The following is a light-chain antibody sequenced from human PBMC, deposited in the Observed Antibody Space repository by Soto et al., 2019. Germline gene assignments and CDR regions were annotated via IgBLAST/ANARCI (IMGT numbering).Light chain of an antibody. CDR2: GSS. CDR3: QQKYDIPWT. V-gene: IGKV1-39*01. Sequence: DIPTTQSPSSLSASVGDRVTITCLASQTISTYVNWYQQRPAKAPKVLLFGSSTLQIGVPSRLRGTRYGKDFTIPVSNLQPEEGATYYCQQKYDIPWTFGQGTKVDIK. CDR1: QTISTY. J-gene: IGKJ1*01.